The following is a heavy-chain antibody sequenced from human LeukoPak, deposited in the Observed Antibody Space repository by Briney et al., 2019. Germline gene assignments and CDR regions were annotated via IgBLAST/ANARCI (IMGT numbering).Heavy chain of an antibody. J-gene: IGHJ4*02. D-gene: IGHD5-18*01. Sequence: PGRSLRLSCAASGFTFSSYGMQWVRQAPGKGLEWVAVISYDGSSKFYEDSVKGRFTISRDNSKNTLYLQMNSLRVEDTAVHYCVKEFGGYSYGAYFDYWGQGTLVTVSS. V-gene: IGHV3-30*18. CDR2: ISYDGSSK. CDR1: GFTFSSYG. CDR3: VKEFGGYSYGAYFDY.